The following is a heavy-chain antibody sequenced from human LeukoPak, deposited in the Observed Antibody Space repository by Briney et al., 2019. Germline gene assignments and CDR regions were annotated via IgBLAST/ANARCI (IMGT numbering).Heavy chain of an antibody. J-gene: IGHJ3*02. CDR3: AGGVDCTSTSCYVQRPIGAFDI. D-gene: IGHD2-2*01. V-gene: IGHV4-59*01. Sequence: SETLSLTCTVSGGSISTYYWSWIRQPPGKGLEWIGYIYDSGSTNYNPSLKSRVTISVDTSKNQFSLKLSSVTAADTALYYCAGGVDCTSTSCYVQRPIGAFDIWGQGTMVTVSS. CDR1: GGSISTYY. CDR2: IYDSGST.